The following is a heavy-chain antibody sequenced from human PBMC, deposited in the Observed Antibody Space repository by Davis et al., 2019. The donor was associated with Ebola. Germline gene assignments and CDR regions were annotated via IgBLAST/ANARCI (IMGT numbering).Heavy chain of an antibody. V-gene: IGHV4-4*08. CDR1: GDSVNSFS. CDR3: ARDRQDSRAYGF. D-gene: IGHD3-22*01. J-gene: IGHJ4*02. Sequence: SETLSLTCSVSGDSVNSFSWSWIRQPPGKGLEWIGSIYNTGTSKNNPSLKSRVSTSVDTSKNHFSLKFSSVTAADTAVYFCARDRQDSRAYGFWGQGILVTVSS. CDR2: IYNTGTS.